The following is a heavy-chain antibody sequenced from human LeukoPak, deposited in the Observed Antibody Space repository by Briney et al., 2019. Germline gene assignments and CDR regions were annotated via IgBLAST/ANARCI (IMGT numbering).Heavy chain of an antibody. D-gene: IGHD6-19*01. CDR1: GYSFTSYW. V-gene: IGHV5-51*01. CDR3: ARLDIALAEDIPY. CDR2: IYPADSDT. J-gene: IGHJ4*02. Sequence: GESLKISCQGSGYSFTSYWIGWVGHMPGKGLEWMGIIYPADSDTRYSPSFQGQVTISADKSISTAYLQWSSLKASDTAMYYCARLDIALAEDIPYWGQGTLVSVSS.